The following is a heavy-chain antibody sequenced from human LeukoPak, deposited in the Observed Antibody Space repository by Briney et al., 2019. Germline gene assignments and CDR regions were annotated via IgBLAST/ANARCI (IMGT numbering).Heavy chain of an antibody. CDR2: IRSKAYGGTT. J-gene: IGHJ4*02. CDR1: GFTFGDYA. Sequence: PGRSLRLSCTASGFTFGDYAMSWFRQAPGKGLEWVGFIRSKAYGGTTEYAASVKGRFTISRDDSKSIAYLQMSSLKTEDTAVYYCTRTMVVTPTSEFDYWGQGTLVTVSS. CDR3: TRTMVVTPTSEFDY. D-gene: IGHD2-21*02. V-gene: IGHV3-49*03.